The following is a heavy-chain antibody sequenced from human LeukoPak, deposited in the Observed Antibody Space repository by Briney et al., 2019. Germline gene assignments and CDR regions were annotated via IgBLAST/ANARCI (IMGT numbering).Heavy chain of an antibody. V-gene: IGHV1-46*01. Sequence: ASVKVSCTASGYTFTSYYMHWVRQAPGQGLEWMGIINPSGGSTSYAQKFQGRVTMTRDTSTSTVYMELSSLRSEDTAVYYCARDGARYGSGSYEAMGWFDPWGQGTLVTVSS. CDR3: ARDGARYGSGSYEAMGWFDP. CDR1: GYTFTSYY. D-gene: IGHD3-10*01. J-gene: IGHJ5*02. CDR2: INPSGGST.